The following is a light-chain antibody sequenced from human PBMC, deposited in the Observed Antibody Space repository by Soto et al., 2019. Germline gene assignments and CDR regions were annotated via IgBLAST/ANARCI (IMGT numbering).Light chain of an antibody. CDR3: QQYDNLLLT. J-gene: IGKJ4*01. CDR1: HDITNY. CDR2: DVS. V-gene: IGKV1-33*01. Sequence: DIQMTQSPSSLSASLGDTVTITCQASHDITNYLNWYQHKPGKAPKLLIYDVSNLEAGVPSRSSGSGSGTHFVFTISSLQPEDVATHYCQQYDNLLLTFGGGTKVEIK.